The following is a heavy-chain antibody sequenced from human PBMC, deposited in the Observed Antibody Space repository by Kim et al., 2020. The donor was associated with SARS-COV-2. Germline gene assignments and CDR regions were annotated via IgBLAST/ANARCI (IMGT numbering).Heavy chain of an antibody. Sequence: ASVKVSCKASGYTFTSYGISWVRQAPGQGLEWMGWISAYNGNTNDAQKLQGRVTMTTDTSTSTAYMELRSLRSDDTAVYYCARDNRQSGYSYGRDAFDIWGQGTMVTVSS. J-gene: IGHJ3*02. CDR1: GYTFTSYG. CDR2: ISAYNGNT. V-gene: IGHV1-18*01. D-gene: IGHD5-18*01. CDR3: ARDNRQSGYSYGRDAFDI.